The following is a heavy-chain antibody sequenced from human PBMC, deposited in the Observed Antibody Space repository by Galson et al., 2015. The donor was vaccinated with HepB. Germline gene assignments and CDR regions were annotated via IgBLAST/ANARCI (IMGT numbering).Heavy chain of an antibody. CDR3: ARTEGGWAGFSLRGGGY. D-gene: IGHD3-10*01. CDR2: INADNGNT. J-gene: IGHJ4*02. CDR1: GYSFTTYN. Sequence: SVKVSCKASGYSFTTYNMQWVRQAPGQRLEWMGWINADNGNTKYSQKLQGRVTISRDTSASTAYMELSGLTSEDTAVYYCARTEGGWAGFSLRGGGYWGQGTLVTVS. V-gene: IGHV1-3*01.